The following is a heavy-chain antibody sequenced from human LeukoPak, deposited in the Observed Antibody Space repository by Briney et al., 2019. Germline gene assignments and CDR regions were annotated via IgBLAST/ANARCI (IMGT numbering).Heavy chain of an antibody. D-gene: IGHD3-10*01. Sequence: ASVKVSCKTSGYSFTGYFMHWVRQAPGQGLEWMGWINPNSGDTKYAQRFQGRVTMTRDTSINTAYMEMRRLTSDDTAVYYCARVPSMIRGVVNYGMDVWGQGTTVIVSS. J-gene: IGHJ6*02. CDR1: GYSFTGYF. CDR2: INPNSGDT. CDR3: ARVPSMIRGVVNYGMDV. V-gene: IGHV1-2*02.